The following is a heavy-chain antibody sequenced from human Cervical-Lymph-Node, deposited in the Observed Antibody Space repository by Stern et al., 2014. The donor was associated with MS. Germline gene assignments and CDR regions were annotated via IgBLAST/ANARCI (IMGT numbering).Heavy chain of an antibody. J-gene: IGHJ4*02. D-gene: IGHD5-18*01. CDR1: GGTFSNYA. CDR3: ARERGNTYGFDY. Sequence: QLVQSGAEAKTPGTSVKVSCKASGGTFSNYALSWVRLAPGQGLERKGGIVPIFDKANYAQKFQGRVTITADESTSTAYMELGSLKSEDTAIYYCARERGNTYGFDYWGQGTLVTVSS. V-gene: IGHV1-69*01. CDR2: IVPIFDKA.